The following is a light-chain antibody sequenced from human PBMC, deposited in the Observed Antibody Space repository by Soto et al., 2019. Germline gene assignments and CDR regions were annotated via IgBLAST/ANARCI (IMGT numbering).Light chain of an antibody. J-gene: IGLJ2*01. Sequence: QSALTQPASASGSPVQSISISRTGTSSDGCVYKYVSLYPQHPGKAPQPMISQPTTRPPGVSNRISGSTSGTTASLTISGVQAEDEAHYYCTSYTSSTTLLFGGGTKVTVL. CDR3: TSYTSSTTLL. V-gene: IGLV2-14*03. CDR1: SSDGCVYKY. CDR2: QPT.